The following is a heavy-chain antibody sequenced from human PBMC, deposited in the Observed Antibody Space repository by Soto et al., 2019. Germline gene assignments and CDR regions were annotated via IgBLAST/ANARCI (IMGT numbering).Heavy chain of an antibody. V-gene: IGHV4-31*03. CDR3: ARAHSKEEFFDY. J-gene: IGHJ4*02. D-gene: IGHD3-10*01. CDR2: IYYSGST. Sequence: TLSLRSTVSGGSGSSGGYYWSWIRQHPGKGLEWIGYIYYSGSTYYNPSLNSRVTISLDTSKNQFSLKMSSVTAADKVLYYCARAHSKEEFFDYWGQGTLGTVSS. CDR1: GGSGSSGGYY.